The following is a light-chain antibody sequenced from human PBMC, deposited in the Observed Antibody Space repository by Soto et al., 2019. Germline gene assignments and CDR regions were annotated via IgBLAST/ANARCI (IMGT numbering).Light chain of an antibody. CDR3: QQYGSSPLIT. J-gene: IGKJ5*01. Sequence: EIVLTQSPATLSLSPGERATLSCRASQGISNFLAWYQQKPGQPPRLLIYDASKRATDIPDRFIGSGSGTDFTLTISRLEPEDFAVYYCQQYGSSPLITFGQGTRLEIK. V-gene: IGKV3-20*01. CDR1: QGISNF. CDR2: DAS.